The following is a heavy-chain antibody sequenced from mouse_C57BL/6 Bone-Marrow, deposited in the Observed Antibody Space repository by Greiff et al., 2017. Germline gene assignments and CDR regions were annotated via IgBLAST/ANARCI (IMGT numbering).Heavy chain of an antibody. J-gene: IGHJ3*01. D-gene: IGHD2-3*01. CDR1: GYTFTSYG. CDR3: ARNSIYDGYYGGFAY. CDR2: IYIGNGYT. V-gene: IGHV1-58*01. Sequence: EVKLMESGAELVRPGSSVKMSCKTSGYTFTSYGINWVKQRPGQGLEWIGYIYIGNGYTEYNEKFKGKATLTSDTSSSTAYMQLSSLTSEDSAIYFCARNSIYDGYYGGFAYWGQGTLATVSA.